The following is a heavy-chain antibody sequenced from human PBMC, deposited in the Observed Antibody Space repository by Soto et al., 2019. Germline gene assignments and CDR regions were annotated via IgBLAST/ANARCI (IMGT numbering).Heavy chain of an antibody. CDR2: ISYDGSSK. V-gene: IGHV3-30-3*01. CDR3: AKVTKRAAAGRYEYYKYGMDV. CDR1: GFTFSRYA. J-gene: IGHJ6*02. Sequence: QVQLVESGGGVVQPGRSLRLSCAASGFTFSRYAMYWVRQAPGKGLEWVATISYDGSSKYNVESVKGRFTISRDNSKNTLYLQMNGLRAEDTALYYCAKVTKRAAAGRYEYYKYGMDVWGQGTTVTVSS. D-gene: IGHD6-13*01.